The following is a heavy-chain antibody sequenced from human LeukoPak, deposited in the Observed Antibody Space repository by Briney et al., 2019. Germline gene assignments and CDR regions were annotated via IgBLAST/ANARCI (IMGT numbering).Heavy chain of an antibody. Sequence: PSETLSLTCTVSGYSISSGYCWGWIRQPPGKGLEWIGSIYHSGSTYYNPSLKSRVTISVDTSKNQFSLKLSSVTAADTAVYYCARVDSSSWYIAFDIWGQGTMVTVSS. CDR3: ARVDSSSWYIAFDI. V-gene: IGHV4-38-2*02. J-gene: IGHJ3*02. D-gene: IGHD6-13*01. CDR1: GYSISSGYC. CDR2: IYHSGST.